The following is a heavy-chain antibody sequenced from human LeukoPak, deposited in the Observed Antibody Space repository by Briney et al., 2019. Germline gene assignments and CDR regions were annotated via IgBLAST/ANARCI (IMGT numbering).Heavy chain of an antibody. D-gene: IGHD2-2*01. CDR3: AKLMSRSSSCPDC. Sequence: GSLRLSCAASGFTGSNNYVSWVRQAPGMGLEWVSAIHSSGATCYADSVKGRFTISRDTSKNTLYLQISSLRVEDTAVYYCAKLMSRSSSCPDCWGQGTLVTVSS. V-gene: IGHV3-53*01. CDR2: IHSSGAT. J-gene: IGHJ4*02. CDR1: GFTGSNNY.